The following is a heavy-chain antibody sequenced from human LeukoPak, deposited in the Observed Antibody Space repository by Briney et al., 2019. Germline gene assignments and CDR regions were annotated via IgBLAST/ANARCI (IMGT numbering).Heavy chain of an antibody. Sequence: SETLSLTCTVSGDSITSGSYYWTWIRQPAGKGLEWIGRVSTSGTTNYNPSLKSRLTISVDTSKNQFSLKLSSVTAADTAVYYCASPPGYYYGSGTWGQGTLVTVSS. CDR2: VSTSGTT. J-gene: IGHJ5*02. V-gene: IGHV4-61*02. CDR1: GDSITSGSYY. D-gene: IGHD3-10*01. CDR3: ASPPGYYYGSGT.